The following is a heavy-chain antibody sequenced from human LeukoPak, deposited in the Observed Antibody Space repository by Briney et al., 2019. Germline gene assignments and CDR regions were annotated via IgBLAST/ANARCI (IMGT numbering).Heavy chain of an antibody. CDR2: ISGSGGST. Sequence: PPGGSLRLSCAASGFTFSSYGTSWVRQAPGKGLEWVSAISGSGGSTYYADSVKGRFTISRGNSKNTLYLQMNSLRAEDTAVYYCAKDNGIVAPSIPLDYWGQGTLVTVSS. CDR3: AKDNGIVAPSIPLDY. J-gene: IGHJ4*02. D-gene: IGHD5-12*01. V-gene: IGHV3-23*01. CDR1: GFTFSSYG.